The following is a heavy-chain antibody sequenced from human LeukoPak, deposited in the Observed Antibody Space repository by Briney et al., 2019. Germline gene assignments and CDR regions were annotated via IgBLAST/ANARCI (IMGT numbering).Heavy chain of an antibody. D-gene: IGHD6-19*01. CDR2: IGGSGGST. CDR1: GFTFSSYA. V-gene: IGHV3-23*01. Sequence: GGSLRLSCAASGFTFSSYAMSWVRQAPGKGLEWVSAIGGSGGSTYYADSVKGRFTISRDNSKNTLYLQMNSLRAEDTAVYYCAKDILTTGAYSSGWLGDYWGQGTLVTVSS. J-gene: IGHJ4*02. CDR3: AKDILTTGAYSSGWLGDY.